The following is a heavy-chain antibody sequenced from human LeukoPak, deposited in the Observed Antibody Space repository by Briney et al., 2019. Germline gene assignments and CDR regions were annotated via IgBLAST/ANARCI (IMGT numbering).Heavy chain of an antibody. CDR3: AREDYGANNWFDP. CDR2: IYTSAST. J-gene: IGHJ5*02. D-gene: IGHD4-17*01. V-gene: IGHV4-4*07. Sequence: SETLYLTCTVSGASISSYYWSWIRQPAGKGLEWIGRIYTSASTNYNPSLKSRVTMSVDTSKNQFSLKLSSVTAADTAVYYCAREDYGANNWFDPWGQGTLVTVSS. CDR1: GASISSYY.